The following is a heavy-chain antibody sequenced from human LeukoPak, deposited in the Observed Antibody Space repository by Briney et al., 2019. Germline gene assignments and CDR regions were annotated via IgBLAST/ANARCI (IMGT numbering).Heavy chain of an antibody. CDR1: GASVSTYY. D-gene: IGHD3-10*01. J-gene: IGHJ6*03. V-gene: IGHV4-4*07. Sequence: SETLSLTCTVSGASVSTYYWSWIRQPAGKGLEWIGRIYTSGSTNYTPSLKSRVTMSVDTSKNQFSLKLSSVTAADTAVYYCARGITMVRELTYYMDVWGKGTTVTVSS. CDR3: ARGITMVRELTYYMDV. CDR2: IYTSGST.